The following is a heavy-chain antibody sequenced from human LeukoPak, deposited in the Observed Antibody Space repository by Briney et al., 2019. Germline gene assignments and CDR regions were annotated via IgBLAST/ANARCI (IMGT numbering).Heavy chain of an antibody. CDR3: TYLRTPYYNDKWLDP. Sequence: PGGSLRLSCAVSGFTITSWSMNWVRQAPGKGLEWLSYISSGSSPIYYADPVKGRFTISRDDAKNLVYLQMNSLRAEDTAVYYCTYLRTPYYNDKWLDPWGQGALVTVSS. J-gene: IGHJ5*02. CDR2: ISSGSSPI. CDR1: GFTITSWS. D-gene: IGHD3/OR15-3a*01. V-gene: IGHV3-48*04.